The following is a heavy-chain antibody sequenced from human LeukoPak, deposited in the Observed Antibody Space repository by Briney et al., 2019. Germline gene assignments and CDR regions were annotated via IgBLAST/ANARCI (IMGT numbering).Heavy chain of an antibody. CDR2: INPNSGGT. V-gene: IGHV1-2*02. D-gene: IGHD6-25*01. Sequence: ASVKVSCKASGYTFTGYYMHWVRQAPGQGLEWMGWINPNSGGTNYAQKFQGRVTMTRDTSISTAYMELSRLRSDDTAVYYCARESSGFFYYYYYYMDVWGKGTTVTVSS. J-gene: IGHJ6*03. CDR3: ARESSGFFYYYYYYMDV. CDR1: GYTFTGYY.